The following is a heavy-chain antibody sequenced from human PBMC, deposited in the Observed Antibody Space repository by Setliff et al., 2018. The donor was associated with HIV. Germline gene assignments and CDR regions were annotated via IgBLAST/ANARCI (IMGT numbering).Heavy chain of an antibody. D-gene: IGHD1-26*01. Sequence: ASVKVSCKASGDTFRSRAFNWVRQAPGQGPEWMGGIIPMFGTANYAQKYQGRVTITADESTSTVYMELSSLRSDDTALYYCAREGNSGHGGQIEFDYWGQGALVTVSS. CDR1: GDTFRSRA. V-gene: IGHV1-69*13. J-gene: IGHJ4*02. CDR2: IIPMFGTA. CDR3: AREGNSGHGGQIEFDY.